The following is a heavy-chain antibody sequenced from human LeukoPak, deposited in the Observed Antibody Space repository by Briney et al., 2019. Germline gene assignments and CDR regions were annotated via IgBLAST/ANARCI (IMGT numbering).Heavy chain of an antibody. CDR3: MRGPTTVQGGGFDY. CDR2: LYYGRGT. Sequence: SATLSLTCTVSGYSISSGSYWGWIRQPPGKGLVWIASLYYGRGTYYIPSLKSRATISEDTSKNQFSLSLSTVTAADTAVYYCMRGPTTVQGGGFDYWGQGTLVTVSP. D-gene: IGHD3-16*01. CDR1: GYSISSGSY. J-gene: IGHJ4*02. V-gene: IGHV4-38-2*02.